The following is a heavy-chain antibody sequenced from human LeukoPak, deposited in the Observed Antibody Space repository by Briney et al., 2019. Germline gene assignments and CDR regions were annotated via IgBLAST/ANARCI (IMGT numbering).Heavy chain of an antibody. V-gene: IGHV1-46*01. Sequence: ASVKVSCKASGYTFTSYYVHWVRQAPGQGLEWMGIINPSGGRTTYAQKFQGRVTMTRDTSTSTVYMELSSLRSEDTAVYYCARTRGPYLFDYWGQGTLVTVSS. CDR2: INPSGGRT. J-gene: IGHJ4*02. CDR3: ARTRGPYLFDY. CDR1: GYTFTSYY.